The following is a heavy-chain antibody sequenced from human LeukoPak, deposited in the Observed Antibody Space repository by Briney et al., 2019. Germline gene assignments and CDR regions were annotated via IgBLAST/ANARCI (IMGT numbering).Heavy chain of an antibody. CDR3: ARDSIWALGRTLYYFDY. V-gene: IGHV3-21*01. D-gene: IGHD2/OR15-2a*01. CDR2: ISSSSSYI. Sequence: GGSLRLSCAASGFTFSSYSMNWVRQAPGKGLEWVSSISSSSSYIYYADSVKGRFTISRDNAKNSLYLQMNSLRAEDTAVYYCARDSIWALGRTLYYFDYWGQGTLVTVSS. CDR1: GFTFSSYS. J-gene: IGHJ4*02.